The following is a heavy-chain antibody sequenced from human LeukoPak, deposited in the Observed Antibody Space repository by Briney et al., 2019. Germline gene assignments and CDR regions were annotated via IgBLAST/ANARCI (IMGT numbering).Heavy chain of an antibody. CDR3: ARGSQQLVVFDY. CDR1: GYTFTSYA. V-gene: IGHV1-3*01. J-gene: IGHJ4*02. Sequence: GSSVKVSCKASGYTFTSYAMHWVRQAPGQRLEWMGWINAGNGNTKYSQKFQGRVTITRDTSASTAYMELSSLRSEDTAVYYCARGSQQLVVFDYWGQGTLVTVSS. D-gene: IGHD6-13*01. CDR2: INAGNGNT.